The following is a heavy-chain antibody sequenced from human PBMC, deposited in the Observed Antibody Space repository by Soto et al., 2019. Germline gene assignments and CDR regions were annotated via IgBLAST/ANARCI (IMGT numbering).Heavy chain of an antibody. CDR1: GYTFTNYD. CDR3: ARAVRVFSHTTKSYYFDY. J-gene: IGHJ4*02. CDR2: MNPNSGNT. Sequence: ASVKVSCKASGYTFTNYDISWVRQAAGQGLEWMGWMNPNSGNTGYAQKFQGRVTMTRNTSISTAYMEMSSLRSEDTAVYYCARAVRVFSHTTKSYYFDYWGQGALVTVSS. D-gene: IGHD2-8*01. V-gene: IGHV1-8*01.